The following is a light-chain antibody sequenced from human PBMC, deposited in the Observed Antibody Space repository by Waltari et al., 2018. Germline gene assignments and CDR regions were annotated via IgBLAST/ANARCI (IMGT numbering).Light chain of an antibody. J-gene: IGKJ4*01. CDR1: QSVLSSSNNKNY. Sequence: DIVMTQSPDSLAVSLGERATINCMSSQSVLSSSNNKNYLAWYQQKPGQPPKLLIYWASTRESGVPDRFSGGGSGTDFTLTISSPQAEDVAVYYCQQYYGSPLTFGGGTKVEIK. CDR3: QQYYGSPLT. CDR2: WAS. V-gene: IGKV4-1*01.